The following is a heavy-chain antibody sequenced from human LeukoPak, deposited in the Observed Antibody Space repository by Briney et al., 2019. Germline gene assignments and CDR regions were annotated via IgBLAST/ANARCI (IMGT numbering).Heavy chain of an antibody. CDR1: GYTFTVYY. CDR2: INPNTGAT. CDR3: ARDRVGSGWPRPYYFEF. V-gene: IGHV1-2*02. J-gene: IGHJ4*02. Sequence: ASVTVSFKPSGYTFTVYYLHWVRQAPGQGPEWMGWINPNTGATMYAQKFQGRVTMTRDTSVSTGFMELRSLRSDDTAVYYCARDRVGSGWPRPYYFEFWGQGTLVTVSS. D-gene: IGHD6-19*01.